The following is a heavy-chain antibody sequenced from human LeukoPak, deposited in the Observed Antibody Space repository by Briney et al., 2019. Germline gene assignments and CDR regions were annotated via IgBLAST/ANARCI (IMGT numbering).Heavy chain of an antibody. Sequence: PGGSLRLSCAASGFTFSSYAMHWVRQAPGKGLEYVSAISSNGGSTYYANSVKGRFTISRDNSKNTLYLQMNSLRAEDAAVYYCAKDGRYCSSTSCLRGYYMDVWGKGTTVTVSS. J-gene: IGHJ6*03. V-gene: IGHV3-64*01. CDR1: GFTFSSYA. CDR2: ISSNGGST. CDR3: AKDGRYCSSTSCLRGYYMDV. D-gene: IGHD2-2*01.